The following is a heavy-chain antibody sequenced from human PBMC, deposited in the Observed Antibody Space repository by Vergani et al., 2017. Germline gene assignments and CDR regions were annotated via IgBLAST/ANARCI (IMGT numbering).Heavy chain of an antibody. D-gene: IGHD2-2*01. Sequence: QVQLVESGGGVVQPGRSLRLSCAASGFTLSSYGMHWVRQAPGKGLEWVAVIWLDGSNNYYADYVKGRFTISRDNSKNALYLQMNSLRVEDTAVYYCARTPHVTSFYYGLDVWGQGTTVTVSS. CDR3: ARTPHVTSFYYGLDV. CDR2: IWLDGSNN. CDR1: GFTLSSYG. J-gene: IGHJ6*02. V-gene: IGHV3-33*01.